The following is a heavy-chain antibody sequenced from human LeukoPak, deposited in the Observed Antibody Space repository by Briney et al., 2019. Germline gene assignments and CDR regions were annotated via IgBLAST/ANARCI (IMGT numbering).Heavy chain of an antibody. CDR2: IYYSGST. V-gene: IGHV4-59*01. Sequence: SETLSLTCTVPGGSISSYYWSWIRQPPGKGLEWIGYIYYSGSTNYNPSLKSRVTISVDTSKNQFSLKLSSVTAADTAVYYCARARGGSGSTNIDVWGQGTTVTVSS. CDR1: GGSISSYY. CDR3: ARARGGSGSTNIDV. J-gene: IGHJ6*02. D-gene: IGHD3-10*01.